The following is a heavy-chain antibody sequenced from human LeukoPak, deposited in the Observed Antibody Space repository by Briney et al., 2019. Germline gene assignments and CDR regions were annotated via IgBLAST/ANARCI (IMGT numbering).Heavy chain of an antibody. J-gene: IGHJ4*02. CDR2: ISSSSSYI. CDR1: GFTFSSYS. Sequence: PGGSLRLSCAASGFTFSSYSMNWVHQAPGKGLEWVSSISSSSSYIYYADSVKGRFTISRDNAKNSLYLQMNSLRAEDTAVYYCAKQNVPGDFDYWGQGTLVTVSS. D-gene: IGHD7-27*01. V-gene: IGHV3-21*01. CDR3: AKQNVPGDFDY.